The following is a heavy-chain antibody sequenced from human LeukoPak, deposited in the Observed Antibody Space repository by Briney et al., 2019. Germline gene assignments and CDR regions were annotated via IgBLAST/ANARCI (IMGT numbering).Heavy chain of an antibody. J-gene: IGHJ6*02. CDR1: GFTFSSYG. Sequence: GGSLRLSCAASGFTFSSYGMHWVRQAPXXGLEWVAVISYDGSTKYYADSVKGRFTISRDNSKNTLYLQMNSLRAEDTAVYYSARDRQRGGMDVWGQGTTVIVSS. V-gene: IGHV3-30*03. CDR3: ARDRQRGGMDV. D-gene: IGHD1-1*01. CDR2: ISYDGSTK.